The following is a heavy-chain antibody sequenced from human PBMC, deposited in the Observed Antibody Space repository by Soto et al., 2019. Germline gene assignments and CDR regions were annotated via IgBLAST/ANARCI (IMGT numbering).Heavy chain of an antibody. CDR2: IYYSGST. J-gene: IGHJ5*02. CDR1: GGSISSGGYY. Sequence: QVQLHESGPGLVKPSQTLSLTCTVSGGSISSGGYYWSWIRQHPGKGLEWIGYIYYSGSTYYNPSLNGRVTIPVATSKNHFSLKLSTVTAADTAVYYCAIVWGSRAFDPWGQGTLVTVSS. D-gene: IGHD7-27*01. CDR3: AIVWGSRAFDP. V-gene: IGHV4-31*03.